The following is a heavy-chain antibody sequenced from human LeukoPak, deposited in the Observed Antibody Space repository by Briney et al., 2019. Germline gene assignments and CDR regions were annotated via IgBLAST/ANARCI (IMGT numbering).Heavy chain of an antibody. Sequence: SETLSLTCTVSGGSISSYYWSWIRQPPGKGLEWIGYIYYSGSTNYNPSLKSRVTISVDTSKNQFSLKLSSVTAADTAVYYCARHPLPRWGFDYWGQGTLVTVSS. D-gene: IGHD1-26*01. CDR2: IYYSGST. V-gene: IGHV4-59*08. CDR3: ARHPLPRWGFDY. J-gene: IGHJ4*02. CDR1: GGSISSYY.